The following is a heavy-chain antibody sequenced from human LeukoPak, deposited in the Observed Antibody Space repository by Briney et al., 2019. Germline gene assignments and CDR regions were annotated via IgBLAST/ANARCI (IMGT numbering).Heavy chain of an antibody. Sequence: SETLSLTCAVSGYSISSGYYWGWIRQPPGKGLEWIGSIYHSGSTYYNPSLKSRVTISVDTSKNQFSLKLSSVTAADTAVYYCARVVGAKDWFDPWGQGTLATVSS. CDR1: GYSISSGYY. V-gene: IGHV4-38-2*01. D-gene: IGHD1-26*01. CDR3: ARVVGAKDWFDP. J-gene: IGHJ5*02. CDR2: IYHSGST.